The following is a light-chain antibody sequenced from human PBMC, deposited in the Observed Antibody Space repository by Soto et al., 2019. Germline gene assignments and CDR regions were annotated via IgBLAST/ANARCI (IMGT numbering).Light chain of an antibody. CDR1: QDISDS. CDR3: QQSSSNFPIT. Sequence: DIQMTQSPSSLSASVGYRVTITCRSSQDISDSLNWYQQKPGKAPKLLIYAIASLQSGVPSRFSGSGSGTDFTLTISSLQPEDFATYFCQQSSSNFPITFGQGTRLEIK. CDR2: AIA. V-gene: IGKV1-39*01. J-gene: IGKJ5*01.